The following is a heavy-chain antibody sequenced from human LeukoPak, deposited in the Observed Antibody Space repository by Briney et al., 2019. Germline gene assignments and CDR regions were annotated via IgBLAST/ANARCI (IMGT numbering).Heavy chain of an antibody. J-gene: IGHJ4*02. D-gene: IGHD2/OR15-2a*01. CDR3: ARDHPSMAYDY. CDR2: ISYDGSNK. V-gene: IGHV3-30-3*01. CDR1: GFTFSSYA. Sequence: GRSLRLSCAASGFTFSSYAMHWVRQAPGKGLEWVAVISYDGSNKYYADSVKGRFTISRDNFKNTLYLQMNSLRAEDTAVYYCARDHPSMAYDYWGQGTLVTVSS.